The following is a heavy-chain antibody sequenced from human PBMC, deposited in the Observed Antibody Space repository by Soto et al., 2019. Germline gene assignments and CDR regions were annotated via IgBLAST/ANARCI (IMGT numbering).Heavy chain of an antibody. Sequence: GGSLRLSCAASGFTFSSYGMHWVRQAPGKGLEWVAVIWYDGSNKYYADSVKGRFTISRDNSKNTLYLQMNSLRAEDTAVYYCATYYYDSSGYYYPFDYWGQGTLVTVSS. CDR2: IWYDGSNK. CDR1: GFTFSSYG. V-gene: IGHV3-33*01. D-gene: IGHD3-22*01. CDR3: ATYYYDSSGYYYPFDY. J-gene: IGHJ4*02.